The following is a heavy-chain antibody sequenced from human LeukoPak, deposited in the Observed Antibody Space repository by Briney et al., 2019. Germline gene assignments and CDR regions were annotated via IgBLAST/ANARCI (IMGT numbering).Heavy chain of an antibody. D-gene: IGHD5-24*01. CDR1: GLTFRGYW. CDR2: INQEGSEK. V-gene: IGHV3-7*01. CDR3: ARERDGRFFDY. Sequence: TGGSLRLSCAVSGLTFRGYWMSWVRQAPGKGLEWVANINQEGSEKYFVDSVKGRFTISRDNAKNSLHLQMNTLRAEDTAVYYCARERDGRFFDYWGQGTLVTVSS. J-gene: IGHJ4*02.